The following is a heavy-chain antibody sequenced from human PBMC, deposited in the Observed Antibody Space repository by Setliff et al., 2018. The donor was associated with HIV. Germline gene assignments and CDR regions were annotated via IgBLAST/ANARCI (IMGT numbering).Heavy chain of an antibody. V-gene: IGHV4-4*07. J-gene: IGHJ4*02. CDR1: GGSVSGYY. CDR3: ARHANGPYGPFGDLLYFDY. CDR2: IYFPITST. Sequence: LSLTCTVSGGSVSGYYWTWIRQPAGKGLEWIGRIYFPITSTNYNPSLKSRVAMSVDTSKNQISLRLNSVTSADTAVYYCARHANGPYGPFGDLLYFDYWGLGTLVTVSS. D-gene: IGHD2-21*02.